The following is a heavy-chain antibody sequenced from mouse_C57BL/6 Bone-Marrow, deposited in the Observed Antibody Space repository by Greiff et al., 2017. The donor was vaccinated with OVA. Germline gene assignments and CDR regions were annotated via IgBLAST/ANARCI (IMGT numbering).Heavy chain of an antibody. V-gene: IGHV1-53*01. CDR1: GYTFTSYW. Sequence: QVQLKQPGTELVKPGASVKLSCKASGYTFTSYWMHWVKQRPGQGLEWIGNINPSNGGTNYNEKFKSKATLTVDKSSSTAYMQLSSLTSEDSAVYYCARCDGYSYWYFDVWGTGTTVTVSS. D-gene: IGHD2-3*01. CDR3: ARCDGYSYWYFDV. J-gene: IGHJ1*03. CDR2: INPSNGGT.